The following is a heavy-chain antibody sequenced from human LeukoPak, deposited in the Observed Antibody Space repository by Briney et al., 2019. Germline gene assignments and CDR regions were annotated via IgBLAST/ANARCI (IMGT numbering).Heavy chain of an antibody. CDR1: GGSISSYY. Sequence: KSSETLSLTCTVSGGSISSYYWSWIRQPPGKGLEWIGYIYYSGSTNYNPSLKSRVTISVDTSKNQFSLKLSSVTAADTAVYYCARERYSNRYYYYYYMDVWGKGTTVTVSS. CDR3: ARERYSNRYYYYYYMDV. D-gene: IGHD4-11*01. V-gene: IGHV4-59*01. CDR2: IYYSGST. J-gene: IGHJ6*03.